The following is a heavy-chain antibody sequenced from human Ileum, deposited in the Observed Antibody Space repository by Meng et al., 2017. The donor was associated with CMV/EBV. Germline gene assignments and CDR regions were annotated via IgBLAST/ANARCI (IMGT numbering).Heavy chain of an antibody. V-gene: IGHV3-9*01. CDR2: ISWNSGSI. CDR3: AKDSHYYYDSSGYYFDY. CDR1: GFTFDGYA. D-gene: IGHD3-22*01. Sequence: SLKISCAASGFTFDGYAMHWVRQAPGKGLEWVSGISWNSGSIGYADSVKGRFTISRDNAKNSLYLQMNSLRAEDTALYYCAKDSHYYYDSSGYYFDYWGQGTLVTVSS. J-gene: IGHJ4*02.